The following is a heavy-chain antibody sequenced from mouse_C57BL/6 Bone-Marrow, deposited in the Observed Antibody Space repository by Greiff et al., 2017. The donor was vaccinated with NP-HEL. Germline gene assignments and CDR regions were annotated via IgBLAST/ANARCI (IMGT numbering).Heavy chain of an antibody. Sequence: EVNVVESGGGLVKPGGSLKLSCAASGFTFSSYAMSWVRQTPEKRLEWVATISDGGSYTYYPDNVKGRFTISRDKAKNNLYLQMGHLKSEDTAMYYCARGYFDVWGTGTTVTVSS. CDR1: GFTFSSYA. V-gene: IGHV5-4*03. J-gene: IGHJ1*03. CDR2: ISDGGSYT. CDR3: ARGYFDV.